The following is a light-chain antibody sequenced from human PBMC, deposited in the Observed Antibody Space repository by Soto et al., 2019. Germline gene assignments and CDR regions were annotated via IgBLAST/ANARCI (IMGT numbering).Light chain of an antibody. CDR3: QRYNAAPKT. CDR2: AAS. V-gene: IGKV1-27*01. Sequence: DIQMTQSPSSLSASVGDRVSISCRASQGIDSHLAWYQHKPGKVPKLLIYAASTFQSGVPSRFSGSGSGTDFNLTISSLQPEDVATYYCQRYNAAPKTFGQGTKVEIK. CDR1: QGIDSH. J-gene: IGKJ1*01.